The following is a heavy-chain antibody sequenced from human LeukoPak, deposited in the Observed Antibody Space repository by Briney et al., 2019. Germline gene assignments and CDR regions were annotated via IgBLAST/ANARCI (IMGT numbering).Heavy chain of an antibody. Sequence: SETLSLTCAVYGGSFSGYYWSWIRQPPGKGLEWIGEINHSGSTNYNPSLKSRVTISVDTSKNQFSLKLSSVTAADTAVYYCARLPTYYYDSSGYYSGYWGQGTLVTVSS. CDR2: INHSGST. D-gene: IGHD3-22*01. J-gene: IGHJ4*02. CDR1: GGSFSGYY. V-gene: IGHV4-34*01. CDR3: ARLPTYYYDSSGYYSGY.